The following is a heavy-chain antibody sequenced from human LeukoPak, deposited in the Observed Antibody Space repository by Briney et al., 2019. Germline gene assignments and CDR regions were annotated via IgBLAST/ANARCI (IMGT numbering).Heavy chain of an antibody. D-gene: IGHD1-1*01. Sequence: ETLSLTCAVYGGSFSGYYWSWVRQAPGKGLEWVSTISGSGGSTYYADSVKGRFTISRDNSKNTLYLQMNSLRAEDTAVYYCAKAGYFDYWGQGTLVTVSS. CDR1: GGSFSGYY. J-gene: IGHJ4*02. CDR3: AKAGYFDY. V-gene: IGHV3-23*01. CDR2: ISGSGGST.